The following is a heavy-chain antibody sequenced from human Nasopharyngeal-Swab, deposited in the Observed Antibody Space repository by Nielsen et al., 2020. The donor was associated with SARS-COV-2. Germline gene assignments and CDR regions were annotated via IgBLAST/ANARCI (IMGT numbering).Heavy chain of an antibody. CDR1: GGSFSANY. V-gene: IGHV4-59*01. Sequence: SETLSLTCAVSGGSFSANYWGWIRQPPGKGLEWIGYISHNSGTSYSPSLKSRVTMFLDTSKNQFSLRLRSLNAADTAVYYCAKEGATGWFDPWGQGTLVTVSS. CDR2: ISHNSGT. J-gene: IGHJ5*02. CDR3: AKEGATGWFDP.